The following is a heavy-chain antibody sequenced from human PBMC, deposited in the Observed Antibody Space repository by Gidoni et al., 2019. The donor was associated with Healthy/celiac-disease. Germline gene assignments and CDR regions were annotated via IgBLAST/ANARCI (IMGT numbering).Heavy chain of an antibody. CDR1: GFTFSSYA. CDR2: ISGSGGST. V-gene: IGHV3-23*01. Sequence: EVQLLESGGGLVQPGGSLRLSCAASGFTFSSYAMSVVRQAPGKGLEWISAISGSGGSTYYADSVKGRFTISRDNSKNTLYLQMNSLRAEGTAVYYCAKGGETEFYPRGFDYWGQGTLVTVSS. CDR3: AKGGETEFYPRGFDY. D-gene: IGHD3-10*01. J-gene: IGHJ4*02.